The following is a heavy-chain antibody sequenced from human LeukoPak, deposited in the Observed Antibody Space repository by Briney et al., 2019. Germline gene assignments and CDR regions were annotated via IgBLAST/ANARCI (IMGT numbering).Heavy chain of an antibody. Sequence: SVKLSFTASGGTFSIYAISWVRQAPGQGLEWMGGIIPIFGTTNYAQKFQGRVTITADKSTSTAYMELSSLRSEDTAVYYCARVGSDSSGWRRFDYWGQGTLVTVSS. CDR1: GGTFSIYA. CDR3: ARVGSDSSGWRRFDY. V-gene: IGHV1-69*06. CDR2: IIPIFGTT. J-gene: IGHJ4*02. D-gene: IGHD6-19*01.